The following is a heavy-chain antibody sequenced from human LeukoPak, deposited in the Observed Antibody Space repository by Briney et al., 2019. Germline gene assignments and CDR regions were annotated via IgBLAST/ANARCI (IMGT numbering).Heavy chain of an antibody. Sequence: PGRSLRLSCAASGFTFSNYAMHWVRQAPGKGLEYVSAISTNGGTTYYADSVKGRFTISRDNSKNTLYLQMGSLRAEDMAVYYCARDPYNSGWFGHYFDCWGQGTLVTVSS. CDR3: ARDPYNSGWFGHYFDC. D-gene: IGHD6-19*01. CDR1: GFTFSNYA. J-gene: IGHJ4*02. V-gene: IGHV3-64*02. CDR2: ISTNGGTT.